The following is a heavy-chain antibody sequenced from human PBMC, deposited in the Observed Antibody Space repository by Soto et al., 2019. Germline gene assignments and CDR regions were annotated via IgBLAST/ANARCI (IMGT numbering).Heavy chain of an antibody. CDR1: GFTFSNAW. D-gene: IGHD3-10*01. J-gene: IGHJ3*02. CDR3: TTVRGSVFGELLSTFGHDAFDI. Sequence: SGGSLRLSCAASGFTFSNAWMSWVRQAPGKGLEWVGRIKSKTDGGTTDYAAPVKGRFTISRDDSKNTLYLQMNSLKTEDTAVYYCTTVRGSVFGELLSTFGHDAFDIWGQGTMVTVSS. V-gene: IGHV3-15*01. CDR2: IKSKTDGGTT.